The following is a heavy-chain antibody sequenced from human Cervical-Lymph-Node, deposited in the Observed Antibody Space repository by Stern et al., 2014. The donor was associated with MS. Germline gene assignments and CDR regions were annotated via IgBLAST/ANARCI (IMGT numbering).Heavy chain of an antibody. CDR3: ARGERAIDWYFDL. CDR2: IYNTGTT. J-gene: IGHJ2*01. Sequence: QVQLQESGPGLVKPSGALSLTCSVSGGSISGYYSTWIRQTPGKTLEWIGFIYNTGTTNYNPSFGSRVSMSMDTSKSQFSLRLSSVTAADTATYYCARGERAIDWYFDLWGRGTMVTVSS. D-gene: IGHD1-26*01. CDR1: GGSISGYY. V-gene: IGHV4-59*01.